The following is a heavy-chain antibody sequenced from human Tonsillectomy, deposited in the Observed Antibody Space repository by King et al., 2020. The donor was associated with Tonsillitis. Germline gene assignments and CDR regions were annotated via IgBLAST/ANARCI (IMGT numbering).Heavy chain of an antibody. V-gene: IGHV4-39*01. D-gene: IGHD4-17*01. CDR1: GGSISRSSYY. CDR2: IYYSGST. J-gene: IGHJ2*01. Sequence: QLQESGPGLVKPSETLSLTCTVSGGSISRSSYYWGWIRQPPGKGLGCIGSIYYSGSTYYNPSLKIRVTISVDISKNQFSLKLCSVTAAGTAVYYCARPKDYGDYDWNFDLWGRGTLVTVSS. CDR3: ARPKDYGDYDWNFDL.